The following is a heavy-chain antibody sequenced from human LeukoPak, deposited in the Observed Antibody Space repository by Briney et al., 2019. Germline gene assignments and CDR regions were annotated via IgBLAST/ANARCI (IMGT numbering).Heavy chain of an antibody. Sequence: GGSLRLSCAASGFTFSSYAMHWVRQAPGKGLEWVAVISYDGSNKYYADSVKGRFTISRDNSKNTLYLQMNSLRAEDTAVYYCARDASYGGNWYYFDYWGQEPWSPSPQ. CDR2: ISYDGSNK. J-gene: IGHJ4*01. CDR1: GFTFSSYA. D-gene: IGHD4-23*01. CDR3: ARDASYGGNWYYFDY. V-gene: IGHV3-30-3*01.